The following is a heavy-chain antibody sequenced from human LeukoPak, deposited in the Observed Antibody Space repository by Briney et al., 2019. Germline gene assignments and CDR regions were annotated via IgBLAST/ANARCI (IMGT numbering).Heavy chain of an antibody. V-gene: IGHV1-69*05. CDR1: GGTFSKYA. CDR3: ARGHVDIVSMIQFDY. D-gene: IGHD5/OR15-5a*01. Sequence: SVKVSCKASGGTFSKYAFSWVRKAPGQGLEWMGRIIPIFATANYAQNFQGRVTITTDESTSTAYMELSSLRSEDTAVYYCARGHVDIVSMIQFDYWRQGTLVTVSS. J-gene: IGHJ4*02. CDR2: IIPIFATA.